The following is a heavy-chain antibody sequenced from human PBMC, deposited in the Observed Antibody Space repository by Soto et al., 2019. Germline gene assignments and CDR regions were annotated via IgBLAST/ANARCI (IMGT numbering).Heavy chain of an antibody. CDR2: IIPIFGTA. V-gene: IGHV1-69*13. Sequence: SVKVSCKASGGTFSSYAISWVRQAPGQGLEWMGGIIPIFGTANYAQKFQGRVTITADESTGTAYMELSSLRSEDTAVYYCAAVPVLRFLKWLPAYFDYWGQGTLVTV. J-gene: IGHJ4*02. CDR1: GGTFSSYA. CDR3: AAVPVLRFLKWLPAYFDY. D-gene: IGHD3-3*01.